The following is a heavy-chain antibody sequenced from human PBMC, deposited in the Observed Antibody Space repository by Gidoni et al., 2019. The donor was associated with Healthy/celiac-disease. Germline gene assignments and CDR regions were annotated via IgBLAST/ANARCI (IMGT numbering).Heavy chain of an antibody. J-gene: IGHJ5*02. CDR3: ARSADYNWFDP. Sequence: QLQLQESGPGLVKPSETLSLTCTVSGGSISSSSYYLGWIRQPPGKGLGLIGSSYYSGSTYYNPSLKSRVTISVDTSKNQFSLKLSSVTAADTAVYYCARSADYNWFDPWGQGTLVTVSS. V-gene: IGHV4-39*01. CDR1: GGSISSSSYY. CDR2: SYYSGST.